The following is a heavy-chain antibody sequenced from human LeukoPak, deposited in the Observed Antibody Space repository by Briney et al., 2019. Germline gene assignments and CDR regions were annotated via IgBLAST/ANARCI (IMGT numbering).Heavy chain of an antibody. D-gene: IGHD6-13*01. V-gene: IGHV4-59*01. CDR1: GGSISSYY. CDR2: IYYTGST. Sequence: SATLSLTCTVSGGSISSYYWSWIRQPPGKGLEWIGYIYYTGSTNYNPSLKSRVTISVVTSKNQFSLKLSSVTAADTAVYYCARDPSSSWAYYFDYWGQGTLVTVSS. CDR3: ARDPSSSWAYYFDY. J-gene: IGHJ4*02.